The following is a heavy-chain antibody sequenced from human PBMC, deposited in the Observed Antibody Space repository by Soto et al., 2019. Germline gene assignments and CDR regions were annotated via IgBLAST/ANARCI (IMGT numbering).Heavy chain of an antibody. CDR1: GFSFSDFG. J-gene: IGHJ3*01. CDR2: ISYDGSKK. CDR3: AKWFGELFDGFDV. Sequence: QVQLVESGGGVVQPGRSLRLSCAGSGFSFSDFGMHWVRQAPGTGLEWVAVISYDGSKKNFADSVKGRFAISRDTSKNMQYLQMNSLRPEDTAVYYCAKWFGELFDGFDVWGQGTVVTVSS. D-gene: IGHD3-10*01. V-gene: IGHV3-30*18.